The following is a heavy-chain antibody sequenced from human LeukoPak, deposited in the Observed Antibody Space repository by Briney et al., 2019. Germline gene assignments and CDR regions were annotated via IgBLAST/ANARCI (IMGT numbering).Heavy chain of an antibody. D-gene: IGHD5-18*01. CDR1: GFTFSRYA. J-gene: IGHJ4*02. CDR2: IIGSGGST. CDR3: ARDRGGYSYGYWSLLDY. V-gene: IGHV3-23*01. Sequence: GGSMRLSCAASGFTFSRYAMSWVRQAPGKGLEWVSSIIGSGGSTYYADSVKGRFTISRDNSKNTLYLQMNSLRAEDTAVYYCARDRGGYSYGYWSLLDYWGQGTLVTVSS.